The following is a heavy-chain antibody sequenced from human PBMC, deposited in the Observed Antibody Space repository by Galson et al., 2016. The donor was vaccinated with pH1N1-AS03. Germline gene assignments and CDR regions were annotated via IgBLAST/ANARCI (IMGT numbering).Heavy chain of an antibody. CDR2: ISGNGVST. CDR1: GFTFSSYA. D-gene: IGHD6-13*01. V-gene: IGHV3-64*01. CDR3: ARGPVSYSNYWFPPPDD. Sequence: SLRLSCAASGFTFSSYAMYWVRQAPGKGLEYVSAISGNGVSTYYANSVKGRFTISRDNSKNTLYLQMGSLRAEDMAVYYCARGPVSYSNYWFPPPDDWGQGSLGTVSS. J-gene: IGHJ4*02.